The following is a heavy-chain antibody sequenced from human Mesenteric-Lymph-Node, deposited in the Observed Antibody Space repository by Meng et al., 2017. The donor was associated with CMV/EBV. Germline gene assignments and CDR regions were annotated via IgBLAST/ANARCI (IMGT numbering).Heavy chain of an antibody. CDR2: ISGSGGST. Sequence: GGSLRLSCAASGFTFSSYAMSWVRQAPGKGLEWVSAISGSGGSTYYADSVKGRFTTSRDNSKNTLYLQMNSLRAEDTAVYYCAKDLELLNYFDYWGQGTLVTVSS. J-gene: IGHJ4*02. CDR1: GFTFSSYA. D-gene: IGHD1-26*01. CDR3: AKDLELLNYFDY. V-gene: IGHV3-23*01.